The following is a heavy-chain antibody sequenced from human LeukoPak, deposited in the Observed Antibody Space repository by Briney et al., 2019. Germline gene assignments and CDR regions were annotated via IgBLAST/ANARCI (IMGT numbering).Heavy chain of an antibody. V-gene: IGHV4-61*01. J-gene: IGHJ4*02. CDR3: ARDRDGYNPLDY. CDR1: GGSISSGSYY. Sequence: SETLSLTCTVSGGSISSGSYYWSWIRQPPGKGLEWIGYIYYSGSTNYNPSLKSRVTISVDTSKNQFSLKLSSVTAADTAVYYCARDRDGYNPLDYWGQGTLVTVSS. D-gene: IGHD5-24*01. CDR2: IYYSGST.